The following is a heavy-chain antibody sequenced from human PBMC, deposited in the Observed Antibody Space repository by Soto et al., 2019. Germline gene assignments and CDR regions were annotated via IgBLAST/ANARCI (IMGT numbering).Heavy chain of an antibody. D-gene: IGHD3-22*01. CDR2: INHSGST. Sequence: KPSETLSLTCAVYGGSFSGYYWSWIRQPPGKGLEWIGEINHSGSTNYNPSLKSRVTISVDTSKNQFSLKLSSVTAADTAVYYCARGRNYYDSSGYYSSYYYYGMDVWGQGTTVTVSS. CDR3: ARGRNYYDSSGYYSSYYYYGMDV. J-gene: IGHJ6*02. V-gene: IGHV4-34*01. CDR1: GGSFSGYY.